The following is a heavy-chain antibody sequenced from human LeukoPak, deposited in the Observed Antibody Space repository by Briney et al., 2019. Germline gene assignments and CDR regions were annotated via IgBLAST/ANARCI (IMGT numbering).Heavy chain of an antibody. CDR3: AREITMIVVVHKGGYAFDI. V-gene: IGHV1-8*03. CDR2: MNPNSGNT. CDR1: GYTFTSYD. D-gene: IGHD3-22*01. J-gene: IGHJ3*02. Sequence: GASVKVSCKASGYTFTSYDINWVRQAPGQGLEWMGWMNPNSGNTGYAQKFQGRVTITRNTSISTAYMELSSLRSEDTAVYYCAREITMIVVVHKGGYAFDIWGQGTMVTVSS.